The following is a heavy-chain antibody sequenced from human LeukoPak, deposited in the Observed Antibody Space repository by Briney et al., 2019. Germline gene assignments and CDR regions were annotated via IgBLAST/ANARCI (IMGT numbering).Heavy chain of an antibody. D-gene: IGHD1-7*01. CDR3: AREGSLELRRGAFDI. J-gene: IGHJ3*02. CDR2: IYYSGST. CDR1: GGSISSGGYY. Sequence: SQTLSLTCTVSGGSISSGGYYWSWIRPHPGKGLEWIGYIYYSGSTYYNPSLKSRVTISVDTSKNQFSLKLSSVTAADTAVYYCAREGSLELRRGAFDIWGQGTMVTVSS. V-gene: IGHV4-31*03.